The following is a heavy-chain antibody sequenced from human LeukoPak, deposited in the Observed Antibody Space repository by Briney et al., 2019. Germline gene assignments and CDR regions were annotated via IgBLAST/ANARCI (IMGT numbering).Heavy chain of an antibody. Sequence: SETLSLTCTVSGGSISSYYWSWIRQPPGKGLEWIGYIYYSGSTNYNPSLKSRVTISVDTSKNQFSLKLSSVTAADTAVYYCARTDTYYDYVWGSYRYVQYFDYWGQGTLVTVSS. V-gene: IGHV4-59*08. CDR1: GGSISSYY. D-gene: IGHD3-16*02. J-gene: IGHJ4*02. CDR3: ARTDTYYDYVWGSYRYVQYFDY. CDR2: IYYSGST.